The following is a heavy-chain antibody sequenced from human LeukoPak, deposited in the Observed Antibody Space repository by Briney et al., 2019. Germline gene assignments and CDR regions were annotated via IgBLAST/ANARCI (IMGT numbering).Heavy chain of an antibody. D-gene: IGHD3-10*01. CDR2: INPSGGST. J-gene: IGHJ4*02. CDR1: GYTFTSYY. CDR3: ARVPITMVRGVTRGDLDY. Sequence: ASVKVSCKASGYTFTSYYMHWVRQAPGQGLEWMGIINPSGGSTSYAQKFQGRVTMTTDTSTSTAYMELRSLRSDDTAVYYCARVPITMVRGVTRGDLDYWGQGTLVTVSS. V-gene: IGHV1-46*01.